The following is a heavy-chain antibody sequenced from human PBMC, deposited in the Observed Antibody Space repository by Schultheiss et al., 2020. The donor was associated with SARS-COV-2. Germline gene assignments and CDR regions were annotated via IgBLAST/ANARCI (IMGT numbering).Heavy chain of an antibody. CDR3: ARLRTEYCSSTSCYGWFDP. D-gene: IGHD2-2*01. J-gene: IGHJ5*02. V-gene: IGHV1-2*02. Sequence: ASVKVSCKASGYTFTDYYMHWVRQAPGQGLEWMGWINPNSGGTNYAQKFQGRVTMTRDTSISTAYMELSRLRSDDTAVYYCARLRTEYCSSTSCYGWFDPWGQGTLVTVSS. CDR1: GYTFTDYY. CDR2: INPNSGGT.